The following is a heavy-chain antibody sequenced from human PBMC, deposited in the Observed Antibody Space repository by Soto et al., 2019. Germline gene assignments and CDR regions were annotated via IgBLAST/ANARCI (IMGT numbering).Heavy chain of an antibody. Sequence: GGSLRRSCAPSGFTLSSYGMHWVRQAPGKGLEWVAVISYDGSNKYYADSVKGRFTISRDNSKNTLYLQMSSLRAEDTAVYYCAKDFDDFWTGAWFDPWRQRPLVTVS. CDR3: AKDFDDFWTGAWFDP. CDR2: ISYDGSNK. D-gene: IGHD3-3*01. V-gene: IGHV3-30*18. CDR1: GFTLSSYG. J-gene: IGHJ5*02.